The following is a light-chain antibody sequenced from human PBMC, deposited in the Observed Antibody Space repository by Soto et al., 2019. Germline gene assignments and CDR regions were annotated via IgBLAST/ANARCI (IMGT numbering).Light chain of an antibody. CDR1: SSDVGGYNY. J-gene: IGLJ3*02. V-gene: IGLV2-11*01. CDR2: DVN. CDR3: CSYKGSYTWV. Sequence: QSALTQPRSVSGSPGQSVTISCTGTSSDVGGYNYVSWYQQHPGKAPKFMIYDVNKRPSGVPDRFSGSKSGNTASPTISGLQAEDEADYYCCSYKGSYTWVFGGGTKLTVL.